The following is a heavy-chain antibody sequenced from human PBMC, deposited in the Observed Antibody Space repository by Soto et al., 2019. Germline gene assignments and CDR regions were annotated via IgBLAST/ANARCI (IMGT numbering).Heavy chain of an antibody. CDR2: IYYSGST. D-gene: IGHD3-16*01. CDR3: TRAQKYDGDAFDI. Sequence: PSETLSLTCTVSGGSVSSGSYYWSWIRQPPGKGLEWIGYIYYSGSTNYNPSLKSRVTISVDTSKNQFSLKLSSVTAADTAVYYCTRAQKYDGDAFDIWGQGTMVTVSS. V-gene: IGHV4-61*01. J-gene: IGHJ3*02. CDR1: GGSVSSGSYY.